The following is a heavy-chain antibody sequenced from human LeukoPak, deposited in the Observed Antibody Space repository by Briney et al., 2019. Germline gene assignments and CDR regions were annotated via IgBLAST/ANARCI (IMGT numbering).Heavy chain of an antibody. Sequence: GGSLRLSCAASGFTFSDYYMSWIRQAPGKGLEWVSYISSSSSYTNYADSVKGRFTISRDNAKNSLYLQMNSLRAEDTAVYYCAGRTSQVAFDYWGQGTLVIVSS. J-gene: IGHJ4*02. V-gene: IGHV3-11*06. D-gene: IGHD2-2*01. CDR3: AGRTSQVAFDY. CDR2: ISSSSSYT. CDR1: GFTFSDYY.